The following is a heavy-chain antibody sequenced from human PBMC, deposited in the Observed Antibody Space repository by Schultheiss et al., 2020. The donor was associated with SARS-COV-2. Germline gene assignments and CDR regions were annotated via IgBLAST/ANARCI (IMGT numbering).Heavy chain of an antibody. CDR2: ISYDGSNK. J-gene: IGHJ6*02. V-gene: IGHV3-30*04. Sequence: GSLRLSCAASGFTFSSYAMHWVRQAPGKGLEWVAVISYDGSNKYYADSVKGRFTISRDNSKNTLYLQMNSLRAEDTAVYYCAGGAYYYDSSGYYYYGMDVWGQGTTVTVSS. CDR1: GFTFSSYA. CDR3: AGGAYYYDSSGYYYYGMDV. D-gene: IGHD3-22*01.